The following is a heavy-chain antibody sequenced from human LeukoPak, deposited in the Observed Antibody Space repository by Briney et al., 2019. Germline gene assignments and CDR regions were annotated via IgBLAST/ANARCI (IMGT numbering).Heavy chain of an antibody. CDR2: ITSSGSGSVI. J-gene: IGHJ3*02. V-gene: IGHV3-11*01. CDR1: GFTISDYY. Sequence: GSLRLSCAASGFTISDYYIGWIRQAPGKGLEYVSYITSSGSGSVIYHADSVKGRFTISRDNAKNSLFLQMNSLRVDDTAVYYCARDRGPVMRPSRSPNTGAFDMWGKGTKVTVSS. CDR3: ARDRGPVMRPSRSPNTGAFDM. D-gene: IGHD1-26*01.